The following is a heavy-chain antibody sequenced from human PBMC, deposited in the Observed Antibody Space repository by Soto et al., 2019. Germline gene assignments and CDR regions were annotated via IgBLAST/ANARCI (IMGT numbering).Heavy chain of an antibody. CDR3: ARFESYYDILTGYYMSYYYYGMDV. J-gene: IGHJ6*02. V-gene: IGHV5-10-1*01. Sequence: PGESLKISCKGSGYSFTSYWISWVRQMPGKGPEWMGRIDPSDSYTNYNPSLKSRVTISVDTSKNQFSLKLSSVTAADTAVYYCARFESYYDILTGYYMSYYYYGMDVWGQGTTVTVSS. CDR2: IDPSDSYT. CDR1: GYSFTSYW. D-gene: IGHD3-9*01.